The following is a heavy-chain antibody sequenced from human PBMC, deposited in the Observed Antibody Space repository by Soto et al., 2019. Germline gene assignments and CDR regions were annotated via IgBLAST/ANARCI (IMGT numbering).Heavy chain of an antibody. J-gene: IGHJ3*02. CDR1: GGFVSSGSYY. Sequence: QVQLQQWGAGLLKPSETLSLTCAVYGGFVSSGSYYWSWIRQPPRKGLEWIGEMSHSGGTHFNPSLKSRVTISVDTSKNQFSLKMTSVIAADTALYYCARVERGTATTVVDAFDIWGPGTMVTVSS. CDR2: MSHSGGT. CDR3: ARVERGTATTVVDAFDI. D-gene: IGHD1-1*01. V-gene: IGHV4-34*01.